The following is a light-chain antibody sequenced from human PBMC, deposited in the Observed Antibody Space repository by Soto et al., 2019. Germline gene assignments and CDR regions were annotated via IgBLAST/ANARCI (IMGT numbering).Light chain of an antibody. CDR2: EGS. V-gene: IGLV2-23*01. J-gene: IGLJ2*01. CDR1: SSDVGSYNL. Sequence: LTQPASVSGSPGQSITISCTGTSSDVGSYNLVSWYQQHPGKAPKLMIYEGSKRPSGVSNRFSGSKSGNTASLTISGLQAEDEADYYCCSYAGSSTLVFGGGTKVTVL. CDR3: CSYAGSSTLV.